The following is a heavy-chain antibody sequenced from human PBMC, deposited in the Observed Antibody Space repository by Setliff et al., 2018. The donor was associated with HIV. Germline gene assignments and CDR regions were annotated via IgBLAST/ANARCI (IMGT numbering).Heavy chain of an antibody. Sequence: SETLSLTCALYGGSFSDYYWSWIRQPPGMGLEWIGEVNRGRRTNYNPSLKSRVTISVDTSKNQFSLKLSSASAADTAVYYCARSRLHYYDSSGYYPSYFDYWGQGTLVTVSS. J-gene: IGHJ4*02. CDR1: GGSFSDYY. D-gene: IGHD3-22*01. V-gene: IGHV4-34*01. CDR2: VNRGRRT. CDR3: ARSRLHYYDSSGYYPSYFDY.